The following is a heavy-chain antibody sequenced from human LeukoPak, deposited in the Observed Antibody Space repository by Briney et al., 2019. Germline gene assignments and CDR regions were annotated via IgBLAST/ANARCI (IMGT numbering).Heavy chain of an antibody. V-gene: IGHV4-39*07. CDR1: GGSININTYY. CDR2: IYYSGST. Sequence: PSETLSLACTVSGGSININTYYWGWIRQPPGKGLEWIGSIYYSGSTYYNPSLKSRVTISVDTSKNQFSLKLSSVTAADTAVYFCARTQEAGYSSGRYDSYYYYYMDVWGKGTTVTISS. J-gene: IGHJ6*03. CDR3: ARTQEAGYSSGRYDSYYYYYMDV. D-gene: IGHD6-19*01.